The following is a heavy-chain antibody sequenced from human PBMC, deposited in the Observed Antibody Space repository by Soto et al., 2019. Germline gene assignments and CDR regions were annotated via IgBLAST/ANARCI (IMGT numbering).Heavy chain of an antibody. J-gene: IGHJ5*02. CDR2: INHSGST. CDR3: ARGPFTPIVVVAATRPNWFDP. V-gene: IGHV4-34*01. Sequence: SETLSLTCVVYGGSFSGYYWSWIRQSPGKGLEWIGEINHSGSTNYNPSLKSRVTISVDTSKNQFSLKLSSVTAADTAVYYCARGPFTPIVVVAATRPNWFDPWGRRTLVTVSS. D-gene: IGHD2-15*01. CDR1: GGSFSGYY.